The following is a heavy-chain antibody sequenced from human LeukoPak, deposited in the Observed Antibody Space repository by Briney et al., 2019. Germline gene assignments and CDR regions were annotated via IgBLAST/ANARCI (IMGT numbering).Heavy chain of an antibody. D-gene: IGHD6-13*01. CDR3: ARHSFYSSSWYVGYNWFDP. J-gene: IGHJ5*02. V-gene: IGHV4-39*01. CDR1: GGSISSNSYY. CDR2: IYYSGST. Sequence: PSETLSLTCTVSGGSISSNSYYWGWIRQPPGKGLEWIGSIYYSGSTYYNPSLKSRVTISVDTSKNQFSLKLSSVTAADTAVYYCARHSFYSSSWYVGYNWFDPWGQGTLVTVSS.